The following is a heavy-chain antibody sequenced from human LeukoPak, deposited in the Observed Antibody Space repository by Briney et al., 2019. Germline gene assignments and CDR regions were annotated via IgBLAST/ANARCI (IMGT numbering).Heavy chain of an antibody. CDR3: ARDRGSSSSGAFDI. Sequence: PSETLSLTRTVSCGSISSYYWSWIRQPPGKGLEWIGYIYYSGSTNYNPSLKCRVTISVDTPKNQFSLQLSSVTAADTAVYYCARDRGSSSSGAFDIWGQGTMVTVSS. CDR2: IYYSGST. J-gene: IGHJ3*02. D-gene: IGHD6-6*01. CDR1: CGSISSYY. V-gene: IGHV4-59*01.